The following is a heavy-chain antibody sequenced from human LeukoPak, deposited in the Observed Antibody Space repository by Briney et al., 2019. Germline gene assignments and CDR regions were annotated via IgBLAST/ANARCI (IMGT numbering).Heavy chain of an antibody. CDR2: ISVSRTTT. J-gene: IGHJ6*02. V-gene: IGHV3-48*01. CDR3: ARGPYGDYDSYYGVDV. CDR1: GFTFSAYS. D-gene: IGHD4-17*01. Sequence: GGSLRLSCAASGFTFSAYSMNWVRQAPGKGLEWVSYISVSRTTTFYTDSVKGRFTISRDNAKNSLYLQMNSLRVEDTAVYYCARGPYGDYDSYYGVDVWGQGTTVTVS.